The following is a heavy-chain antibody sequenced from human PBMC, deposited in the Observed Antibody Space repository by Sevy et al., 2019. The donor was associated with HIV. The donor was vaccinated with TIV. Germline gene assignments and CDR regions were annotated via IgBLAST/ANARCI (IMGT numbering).Heavy chain of an antibody. Sequence: SETLSLTCTVSGDSINNGDYYWSWIHQHPGKGLEWIGKIYYTGTTYYNPSLKSRLRISVERSENTLSLSLRSVTAADTDVYYCARTTVTTLSSARNNWFDPWGQGTLVTVSS. CDR2: IYYTGTT. CDR3: ARTTVTTLSSARNNWFDP. J-gene: IGHJ5*02. D-gene: IGHD4-4*01. V-gene: IGHV4-31*03. CDR1: GDSINNGDYY.